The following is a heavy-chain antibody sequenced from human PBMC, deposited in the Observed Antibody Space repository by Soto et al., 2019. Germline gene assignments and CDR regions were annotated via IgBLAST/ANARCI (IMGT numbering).Heavy chain of an antibody. J-gene: IGHJ4*02. CDR2: IKSKTDGGTT. D-gene: IGHD3-9*01. V-gene: IGHV3-15*01. CDR3: TTVDYEIFTGSSPFHY. Sequence: GGSLRLSCAASGCTFSNAWMSWVRLAPGKGLGWVGRIKSKTDGGTTDYCAPVKGRCAISRDDSNNTLYLQMNSLKTEDTAVYYCTTVDYEIFTGSSPFHYCGQITLGTVYS. CDR1: GCTFSNAW.